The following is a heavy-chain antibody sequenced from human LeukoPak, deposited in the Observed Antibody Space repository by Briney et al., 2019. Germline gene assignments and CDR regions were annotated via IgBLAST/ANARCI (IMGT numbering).Heavy chain of an antibody. D-gene: IGHD6-13*01. CDR2: IYHSGST. CDR1: GGSISSGGYS. V-gene: IGHV4-30-2*01. CDR3: VRDTGSSPFDY. J-gene: IGHJ4*02. Sequence: SQTLSLTCAVSGGSISSGGYSWSWIRQPPGKGLEWIGYIYHSGSTYYNPSLKSRVTISVDRSKNQFSLKLSSVTAADTAVYYCVRDTGSSPFDYWGQGTLVTVSS.